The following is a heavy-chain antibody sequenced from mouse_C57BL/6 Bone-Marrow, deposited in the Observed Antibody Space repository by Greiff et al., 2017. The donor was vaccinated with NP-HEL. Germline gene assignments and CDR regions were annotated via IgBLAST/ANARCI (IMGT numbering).Heavy chain of an antibody. D-gene: IGHD2-4*01. Sequence: QVQLQQPGAELVKPGASVKLSCKASGYTFTSYWMQWVKQRPGQGLEWIGEIDPSDSYTNYNQKFKGKATLTVATSSSTAYMQLSSLTSEDSAVYYCARYDYGFAYWGQGTLVTVSA. V-gene: IGHV1-50*01. CDR2: IDPSDSYT. CDR3: ARYDYGFAY. J-gene: IGHJ3*01. CDR1: GYTFTSYW.